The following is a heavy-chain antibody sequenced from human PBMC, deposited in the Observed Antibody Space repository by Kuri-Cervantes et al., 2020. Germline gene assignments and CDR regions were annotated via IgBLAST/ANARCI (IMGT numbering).Heavy chain of an antibody. CDR1: GGSISSGGYS. D-gene: IGHD3-10*01. V-gene: IGHV4-30-2*01. CDR2: IYHSGST. J-gene: IGHJ4*02. CDR3: ARVEFGVTLVQGAFDY. Sequence: SETLSLTCAVSGGSISSGGYSWSWIRQPPGKGLEWIGYIYHSGSTYYSPSLKSRVSISVDKSKNQFSLKLSSVTAADTAVYFCARVEFGVTLVQGAFDYWGQGALVTVSS.